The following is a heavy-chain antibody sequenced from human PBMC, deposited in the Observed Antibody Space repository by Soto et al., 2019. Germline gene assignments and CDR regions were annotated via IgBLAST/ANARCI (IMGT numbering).Heavy chain of an antibody. CDR2: IYSGGST. D-gene: IGHD3-9*01. CDR3: ARALGPGRLGYFDWPIPEYYFDY. CDR1: GFTVSSNY. J-gene: IGHJ4*02. Sequence: EVQLVESGGGLVQPGGSLRLSCAASGFTVSSNYMSWVRQAPGKGLEWVSVIYSGGSTYYADSVKGRFTISRDNSKNTLYLQMNSLRAEDTAVYYCARALGPGRLGYFDWPIPEYYFDYWGQGTLVTVSS. V-gene: IGHV3-66*01.